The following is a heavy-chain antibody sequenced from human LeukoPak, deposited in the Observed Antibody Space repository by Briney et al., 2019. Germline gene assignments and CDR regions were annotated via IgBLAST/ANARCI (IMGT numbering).Heavy chain of an antibody. V-gene: IGHV1-69*05. J-gene: IGHJ3*02. CDR3: AREDVIAAAGTGAFDI. CDR1: GGTFSSYA. CDR2: IIPIFGTA. Sequence: SVKVSCKASGGTFSSYAISWVRQAPGQGLEWMGGIIPIFGTANYAQKFKGRVTITTDESTSTAYMELSSLRSEDTAVYSCAREDVIAAAGTGAFDIWGQGTMVTVSS. D-gene: IGHD6-13*01.